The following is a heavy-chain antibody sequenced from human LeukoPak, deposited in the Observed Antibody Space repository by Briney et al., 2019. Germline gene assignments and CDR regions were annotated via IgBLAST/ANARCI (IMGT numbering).Heavy chain of an antibody. D-gene: IGHD2-2*01. J-gene: IGHJ4*02. CDR2: IIPILGIA. CDR1: GGTFSSYA. CDR3: ARIFTHCSSTSCYEY. Sequence: SVKVSCKASGGTFSSYAISWVRQAPGQGLEWMGRIIPILGIANYAQKFQGRVTITADKSTSTAYMELSSLRSEDTAVYYCARIFTHCSSTSCYEYWGQGTLVTVSS. V-gene: IGHV1-69*04.